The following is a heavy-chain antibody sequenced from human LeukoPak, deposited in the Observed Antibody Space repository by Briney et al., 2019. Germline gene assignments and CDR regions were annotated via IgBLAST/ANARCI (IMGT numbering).Heavy chain of an antibody. V-gene: IGHV3-66*01. CDR1: GLTVSSNY. J-gene: IGHJ1*01. D-gene: IGHD6-6*01. CDR2: IYSGGST. Sequence: GGSLRLSCAASGLTVSSNYMSWVRQAPGKGLEWVSVIYSGGSTYYADSVKGRFTISRDNSKNTLYLQMNSLRAEDTAVYYCAKDQPRIAARPEYFQHWGQGTLVTVSS. CDR3: AKDQPRIAARPEYFQH.